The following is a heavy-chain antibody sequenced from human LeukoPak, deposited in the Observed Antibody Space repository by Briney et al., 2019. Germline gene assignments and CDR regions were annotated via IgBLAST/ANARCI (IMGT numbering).Heavy chain of an antibody. CDR2: IKQDGSEK. CDR1: GFSFSSYW. CDR3: ARGIEYYVYVWGSYRPDENSQLSDY. D-gene: IGHD3-16*02. V-gene: IGHV3-7*01. J-gene: IGHJ4*02. Sequence: VGSLRLSCAASGFSFSSYWMSWVRQAPGKGLEWVANIKQDGSEKYYVDSVKGRFTISRDNAKNSLYLQMNSLRAEDTAVYYCARGIEYYVYVWGSYRPDENSQLSDYWGQETLVTVSS.